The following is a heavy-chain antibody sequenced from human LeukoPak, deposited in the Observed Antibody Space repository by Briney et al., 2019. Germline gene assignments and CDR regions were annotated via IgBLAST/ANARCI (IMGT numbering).Heavy chain of an antibody. CDR3: AKGFGSGLRYYFDY. J-gene: IGHJ4*02. CDR1: GFTFSAYA. Sequence: GGSLRLSCEASGFTFSAYAMTWVRQAPGKGLEWVSSIGSDNKPHYSESVKGRFTISRDNSKDTLYLQMNSLRAEDAAVYYCAKGFGSGLRYYFDYWGQGTLVTVSS. V-gene: IGHV3-23*05. CDR2: IGSDNKP. D-gene: IGHD6-19*01.